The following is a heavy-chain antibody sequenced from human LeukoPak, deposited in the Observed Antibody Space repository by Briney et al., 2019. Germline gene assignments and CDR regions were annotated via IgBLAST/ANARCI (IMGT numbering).Heavy chain of an antibody. CDR3: ARAGYYYDSSDLTVDY. CDR1: GDIVSSNSAA. V-gene: IGHV6-1*01. D-gene: IGHD3-22*01. Sequence: SQTLSLTCAISGDIVSSNSAAWNWIRQSPSRGLEWLGRTYYRSKWYNDYAVSVKSRITINPDTSKNQFSLQLNSVTPEDTAVYYCARAGYYYDSSDLTVDYWGQGTLVTVSS. J-gene: IGHJ4*02. CDR2: TYYRSKWYN.